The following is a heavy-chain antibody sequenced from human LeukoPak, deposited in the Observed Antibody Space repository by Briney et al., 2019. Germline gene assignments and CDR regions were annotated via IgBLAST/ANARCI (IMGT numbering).Heavy chain of an antibody. Sequence: GGTMRLSCPAYGFTFSTYAMSWVRQAAGKGLEWVSIITSSGGSTNYADSVKGRFTISRDNSKNTLYLQMNSLKPDDTAVYYCATDVTGGAISFWGQGALVTVSS. V-gene: IGHV3-23*01. J-gene: IGHJ4*02. CDR1: GFTFSTYA. CDR2: ITSSGGST. CDR3: ATDVTGGAISF. D-gene: IGHD1-14*01.